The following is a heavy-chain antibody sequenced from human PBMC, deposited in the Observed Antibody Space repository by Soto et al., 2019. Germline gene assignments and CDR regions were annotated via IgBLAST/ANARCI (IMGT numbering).Heavy chain of an antibody. CDR1: GFTFNNFA. J-gene: IGHJ4*02. CDR3: ARAPASSMAASRPFDY. CDR2: ISGSGGST. Sequence: EVQLLESGGGLEQPGESLRLSCAASGFTFNNFAMSWVRQAPGKGLEWVSGISGSGGSTYYADSVKGRFTIARDNSKNTLSLQMNNLRVDDTALYYCARAPASSMAASRPFDYWGQGTLVTVSS. D-gene: IGHD6-6*01. V-gene: IGHV3-23*01.